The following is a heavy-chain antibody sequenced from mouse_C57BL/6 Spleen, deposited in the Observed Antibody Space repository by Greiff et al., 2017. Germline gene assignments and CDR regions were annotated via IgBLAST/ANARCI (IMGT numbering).Heavy chain of an antibody. V-gene: IGHV1-39*01. CDR2: INPNYGTT. CDR3: ARPYYGSRDLYFDG. CDR1: GYSFTDYN. D-gene: IGHD1-1*01. Sequence: VQLQQSGPELVKPGASVKISCKASGYSFTDYNMNWVKQSNGKSLEWIGVINPNYGTTSYNQKFKGKATLTVDQSSSTAYMQLNSLTSEDSAVYYWARPYYGSRDLYFDGWGTGTTGTVSS. J-gene: IGHJ1*03.